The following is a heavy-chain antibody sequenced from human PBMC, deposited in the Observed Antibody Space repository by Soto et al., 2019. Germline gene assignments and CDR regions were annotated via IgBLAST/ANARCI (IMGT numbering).Heavy chain of an antibody. V-gene: IGHV4-34*04. J-gene: IGHJ4*02. CDR3: ARGVSVTLAVQGGAPDKNYFDS. CDR1: GGSFSGFY. Sequence: SETLSLTCAVSGGSFSGFYWSWIRQSSGKGLEWIGEIDHSGITNHNTALKSRATMSVDTSKNQFSLKLRSATAADTAVYYCARGVSVTLAVQGGAPDKNYFDSWSQGTLVTVS. D-gene: IGHD1-26*01. CDR2: IDHSGIT.